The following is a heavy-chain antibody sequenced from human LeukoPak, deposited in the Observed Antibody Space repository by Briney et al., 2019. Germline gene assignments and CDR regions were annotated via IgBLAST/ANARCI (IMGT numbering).Heavy chain of an antibody. Sequence: PSETLSLTCAVYGGSFSGHYWSWIRQPPGKGLEWIGEINHSGSTNYNPSLKSRVTISVDTSKNQFSLKLSSVTAADTAVYYCARRNLLSGAFDIWGQGTMVTVSS. CDR1: GGSFSGHY. J-gene: IGHJ3*02. V-gene: IGHV4-34*01. CDR2: INHSGST. CDR3: ARRNLLSGAFDI. D-gene: IGHD2-2*01.